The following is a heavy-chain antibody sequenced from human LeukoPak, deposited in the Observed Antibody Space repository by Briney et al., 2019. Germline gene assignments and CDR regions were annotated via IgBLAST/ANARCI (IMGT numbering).Heavy chain of an antibody. D-gene: IGHD6-6*01. CDR2: ISPTGSTT. J-gene: IGHJ4*02. CDR3: ARGPNSNWSGLDF. V-gene: IGHV3-74*01. CDR1: GFSFSGHW. Sequence: GGSLRLSCTASGFSFSGHWMHWARQLPGKGLVWVSRISPTGSTTSYADSVKGRFTVFRDNAKNTLYLQVNNLRAEDTAVYYCARGPNSNWSGLDFWGQGTLVTVSS.